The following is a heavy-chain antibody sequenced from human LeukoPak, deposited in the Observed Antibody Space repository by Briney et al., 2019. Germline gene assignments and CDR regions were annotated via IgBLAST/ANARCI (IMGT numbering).Heavy chain of an antibody. V-gene: IGHV3-74*01. CDR3: ARAGYGDHGPYYYYGMDV. D-gene: IGHD4-17*01. Sequence: TGGSLRLSCAASGFTFSSYWMHWVRQAPGEGLVWVSDINTDGSDTRYADSVKGRFTISRDNAKNSLYLQMNSLRAEDTAVYYCARAGYGDHGPYYYYGMDVWGQGTTVTVSS. CDR2: INTDGSDT. J-gene: IGHJ6*02. CDR1: GFTFSSYW.